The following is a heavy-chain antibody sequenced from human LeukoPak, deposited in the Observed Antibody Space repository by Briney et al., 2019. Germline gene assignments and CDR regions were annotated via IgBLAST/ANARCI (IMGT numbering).Heavy chain of an antibody. CDR3: AGGGYYGSGNDFRFDP. V-gene: IGHV3-23*01. Sequence: GGSLRLSCAASGFTFSSYSMNWVRQAPGKGLEWVSAISGSGGSTYYADSVKGRFTISGDNSKNTLYLQMNSLRAEDTAVYYCAGGGYYGSGNDFRFDPWGQGTLVTVSS. CDR1: GFTFSSYS. J-gene: IGHJ5*02. D-gene: IGHD3-10*01. CDR2: ISGSGGST.